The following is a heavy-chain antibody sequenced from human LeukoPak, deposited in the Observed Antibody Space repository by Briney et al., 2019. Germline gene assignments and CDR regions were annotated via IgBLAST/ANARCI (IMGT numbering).Heavy chain of an antibody. CDR1: GFTFNTYW. Sequence: GGSLRLSCAASGFTFNTYWMHWVRQAPGKGLVWVSRINGDGSTTYYADSVKGRFTISRDSSRNTLFLHMNTLRAEDTAIYYCAKDRTVGASYWYFDLWGRGTLVTVSS. CDR3: AKDRTVGASYWYFDL. CDR2: INGDGSTT. V-gene: IGHV3-74*01. J-gene: IGHJ2*01. D-gene: IGHD1-26*01.